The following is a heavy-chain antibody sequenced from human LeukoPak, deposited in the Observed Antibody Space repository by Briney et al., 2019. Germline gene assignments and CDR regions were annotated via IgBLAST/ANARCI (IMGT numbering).Heavy chain of an antibody. CDR1: GFTFSSYA. CDR2: ISGSGGST. V-gene: IGHV3-23*01. CDR3: AKVPYSSGWYSNWFDP. Sequence: PGGSLRLSCAASGFTFSSYAMSWVRQAPGKGLEWASAISGSGGSTYYADSVKGRFTISRDNSKNTLYLQMNSLRAEDTAVYYCAKVPYSSGWYSNWFDPWGQGTLVTVSS. J-gene: IGHJ5*02. D-gene: IGHD6-19*01.